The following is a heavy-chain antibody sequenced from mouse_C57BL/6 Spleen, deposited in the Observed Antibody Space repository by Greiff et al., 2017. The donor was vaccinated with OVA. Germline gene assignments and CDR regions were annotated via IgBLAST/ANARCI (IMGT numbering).Heavy chain of an antibody. Sequence: QVQLQQSGAELVKPGASVKMSCTASGYTFTSYWITWVQQRPGQGLEWIGDIYPGSGSSNYNEKFKSKATLTVDTSSSTAYMQHSSLTSEDAAVYYCASRTWYFDVWGTGTTVTVSS. V-gene: IGHV1-55*01. J-gene: IGHJ1*03. CDR3: ASRTWYFDV. CDR2: IYPGSGSS. CDR1: GYTFTSYW.